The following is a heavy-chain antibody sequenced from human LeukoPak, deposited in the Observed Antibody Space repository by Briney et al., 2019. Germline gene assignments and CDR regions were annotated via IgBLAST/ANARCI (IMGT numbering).Heavy chain of an antibody. D-gene: IGHD1-26*01. J-gene: IGHJ5*02. CDR2: INIDGSST. CDR3: VRLSWELGDGGVT. CDR1: GFTFSSYW. Sequence: GTSLRLSCAASGFTFSSYWMHWVRQGPGKGLEWISRINIDGSSTTYADSVKGRFTISRDNAKNTLYLQMNSLRAEDTAVYYCVRLSWELGDGGVTWGQGTLVTVSS. V-gene: IGHV3-74*01.